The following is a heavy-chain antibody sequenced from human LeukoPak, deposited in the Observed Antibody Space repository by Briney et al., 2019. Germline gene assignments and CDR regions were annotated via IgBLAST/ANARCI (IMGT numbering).Heavy chain of an antibody. D-gene: IGHD3-22*01. J-gene: IGHJ3*02. CDR1: GYTFTSYG. CDR2: ISGYNGNT. V-gene: IGHV1-18*01. Sequence: ASVKVSCKPSGYTFTSYGISWVRQAPGQGLEWMGWISGYNGNTEYAQKLQGRVTMTTDTSTSTAYMELRSLRSDDTAVYYCARDSLQIYYDSSGYHLDAFDNWGQGTMVTVSS. CDR3: ARDSLQIYYDSSGYHLDAFDN.